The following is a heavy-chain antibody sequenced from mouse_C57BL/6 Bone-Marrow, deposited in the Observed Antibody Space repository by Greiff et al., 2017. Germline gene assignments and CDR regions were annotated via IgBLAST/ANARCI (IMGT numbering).Heavy chain of an antibody. CDR3: ARVRYDYGSRDALDY. J-gene: IGHJ4*01. D-gene: IGHD1-1*01. Sequence: QVTLKVSGPGILQPSQTLSLTCSFSGFSLSTFGMGVGWLRQPSGKGLEWLANIWWDDDKYNNPALKSRLTISKDTSNNQIYLKIANVDTADTATYYGARVRYDYGSRDALDYWGQGTSVTVSS. V-gene: IGHV8-8*01. CDR1: GFSLSTFGMG. CDR2: IWWDDDK.